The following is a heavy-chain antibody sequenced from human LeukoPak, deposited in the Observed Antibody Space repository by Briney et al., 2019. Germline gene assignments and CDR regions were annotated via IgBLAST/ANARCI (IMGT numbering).Heavy chain of an antibody. CDR1: GGAITSSSYY. J-gene: IGHJ4*02. CDR2: IYYSGST. Sequence: SETLSLTCNVSGGAITSSSYYWGWIRQPPGKGLEWIGSIYYSGSTYYNPSLKSRVTISVDTSKNLFSLKLSSVTAADTAVYYCAKTVTAIAPWYFDFSGQGTLVTVSS. CDR3: AKTVTAIAPWYFDF. V-gene: IGHV4-39*01. D-gene: IGHD2-21*02.